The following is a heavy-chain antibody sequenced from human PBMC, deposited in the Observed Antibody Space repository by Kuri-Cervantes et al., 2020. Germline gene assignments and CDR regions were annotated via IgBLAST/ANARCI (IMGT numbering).Heavy chain of an antibody. CDR2: INPNSGGT. CDR1: GYTFTVYY. D-gene: IGHD4-17*01. Sequence: ASVKVSCKASGYTFTVYYMQWVRQAPGQGLEWMRWINPNSGGTNYAQKFQGRVTMTRDTSISTAYMELSRLRSDDTAVYSCARGLYGDYYYYYYMDVWGKGTTVTVSS. J-gene: IGHJ6*03. CDR3: ARGLYGDYYYYYYMDV. V-gene: IGHV1-2*02.